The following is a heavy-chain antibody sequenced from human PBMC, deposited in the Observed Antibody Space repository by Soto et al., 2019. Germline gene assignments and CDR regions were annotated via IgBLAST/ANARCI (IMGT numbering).Heavy chain of an antibody. CDR3: AVDSGTSGSLDY. CDR1: GDSVSSNSAA. Sequence: SLALSLTRAISGDSVSSNSAACNWIRQSPSRGLEWLGRTYYRSPFYNEYAGSVKSRMTINQDTSCNQFSLHLNSVTPEATAISDSAVDSGTSGSLDYWGQGTLVTVSS. D-gene: IGHD1-26*01. V-gene: IGHV6-1*01. J-gene: IGHJ4*02. CDR2: TYYRSPFYN.